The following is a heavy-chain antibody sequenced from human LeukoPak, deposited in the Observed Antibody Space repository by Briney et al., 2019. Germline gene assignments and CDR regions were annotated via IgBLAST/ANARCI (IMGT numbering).Heavy chain of an antibody. CDR2: INSDGSST. CDR3: ARDHPRMGYDSSGPRLYYYYYYYMDV. J-gene: IGHJ6*03. CDR1: GFTFSSYW. Sequence: GGSLRLSCAASGFTFSSYWMHWVRQAPGKGLVWVSRINSDGSSTSYADSVKGRFTISRDNAKNTLYLQMNSLRAEDTAVYYCARDHPRMGYDSSGPRLYYYYYYYMDVWGKGTTVTVSS. D-gene: IGHD3-22*01. V-gene: IGHV3-74*01.